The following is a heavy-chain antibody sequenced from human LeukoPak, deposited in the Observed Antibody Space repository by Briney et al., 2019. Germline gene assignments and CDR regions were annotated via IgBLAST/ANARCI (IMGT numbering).Heavy chain of an antibody. CDR1: GFSLSDYN. J-gene: IGHJ4*02. CDR2: ISGSSSTL. CDR3: ARGVSRYISGWHFDY. D-gene: IGHD6-19*01. Sequence: GGSLRLSCAASGFSLSDYNMNWVRQAPGKGLEWVSYISGSSSTLKYADSVKGRFIISRDNGKNSLYLQMNSLRDEDTAVYYCARGVSRYISGWHFDYWGQGTLVTVSS. V-gene: IGHV3-48*02.